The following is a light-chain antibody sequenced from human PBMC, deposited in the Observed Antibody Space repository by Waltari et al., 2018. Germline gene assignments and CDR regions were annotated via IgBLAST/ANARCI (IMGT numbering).Light chain of an antibody. Sequence: EIVLTQSPGTLSLSTGERATLSCRASQRVSRTLAGYQQKPGQAPRRLIYDASSRATGIPDRFSGSGSGTDFSLTISRLEPEDFAVYYCQKYVTLPATFGQGTKVDIK. J-gene: IGKJ1*01. CDR2: DAS. V-gene: IGKV3-20*01. CDR1: QRVSRT. CDR3: QKYVTLPAT.